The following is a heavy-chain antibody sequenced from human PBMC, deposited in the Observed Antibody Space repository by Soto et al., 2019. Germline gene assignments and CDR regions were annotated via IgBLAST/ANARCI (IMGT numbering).Heavy chain of an antibody. CDR1: GYTFTSYS. V-gene: IGHV1-18*01. D-gene: IGHD6-13*01. J-gene: IGHJ4*02. Sequence: ASVKVSCKASGYTFTSYSFNWVRQAPGQGLEWMGWISGYNGNTDYARELQGRVTMTTDTSTSTAYMELRSLRSDDTAMYYCARSLGIAAAGTDWGQGTLVTVSS. CDR2: ISGYNGNT. CDR3: ARSLGIAAAGTD.